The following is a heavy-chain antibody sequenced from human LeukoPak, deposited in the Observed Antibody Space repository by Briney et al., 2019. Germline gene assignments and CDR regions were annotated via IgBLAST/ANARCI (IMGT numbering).Heavy chain of an antibody. Sequence: GGSLRLFCAASVFTFSTYAMSWVRQAPGKGVEWVSVFSGSGGSTYYADSMKDRFTISRDNSENTLYLQMNSLRAEDTAVYYCARTSYGSGSPYWGQGTLVTVSS. J-gene: IGHJ4*02. CDR2: FSGSGGST. V-gene: IGHV3-23*01. D-gene: IGHD3-10*01. CDR1: VFTFSTYA. CDR3: ARTSYGSGSPY.